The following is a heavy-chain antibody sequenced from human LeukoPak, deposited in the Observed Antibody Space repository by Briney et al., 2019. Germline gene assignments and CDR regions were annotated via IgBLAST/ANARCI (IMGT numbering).Heavy chain of an antibody. J-gene: IGHJ4*02. CDR1: GDTFSSYG. CDR3: ARGLGDYNTNWFPVSGY. V-gene: IGHV1-69*04. Sequence: ASVKVSCKTSGDTFSSYGISWVRQAPGQGLEWMGRIIPIVGSTNYAEKLQGRVTITADKSTSTVYMELSSLRSEDTAVYYCARGLGDYNTNWFPVSGYWGQGTLVTVSS. CDR2: IIPIVGST. D-gene: IGHD6-13*01.